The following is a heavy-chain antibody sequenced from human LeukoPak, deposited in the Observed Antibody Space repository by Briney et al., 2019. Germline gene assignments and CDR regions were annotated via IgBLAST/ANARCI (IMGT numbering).Heavy chain of an antibody. D-gene: IGHD6-19*01. Sequence: GGSLRLSCAASGFTFSSYAMSWVRQAPGKGLEWVSAISGSGGSTYFADSVKGRFTISRDNSKNTLYLQMNSLRAEDTAVYYCAKDLPQRSGWYPGAFDIWGQGTMVTVSS. CDR3: AKDLPQRSGWYPGAFDI. CDR1: GFTFSSYA. J-gene: IGHJ3*02. CDR2: ISGSGGST. V-gene: IGHV3-23*01.